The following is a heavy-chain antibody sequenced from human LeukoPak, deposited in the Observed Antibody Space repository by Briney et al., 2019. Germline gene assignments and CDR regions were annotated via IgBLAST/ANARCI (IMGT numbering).Heavy chain of an antibody. V-gene: IGHV1-2*04. D-gene: IGHD6-13*01. CDR1: GYTFTGYY. CDR2: INPNSGGT. J-gene: IGHJ5*02. CDR3: ARAGVLAAAQYNWFDP. Sequence: GASVKVSCKASGYTFTGYYMHWVRQAPGQGLEWMGWINPNSGGTNYAQKFQGWVTMTRDTSISTAYMELSRLRSDDTAVYYCARAGVLAAAQYNWFDPWGQGALVTVSS.